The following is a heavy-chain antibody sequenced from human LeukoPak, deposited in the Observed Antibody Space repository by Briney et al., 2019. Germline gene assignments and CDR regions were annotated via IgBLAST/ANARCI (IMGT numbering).Heavy chain of an antibody. J-gene: IGHJ4*02. CDR1: GYTFTSYG. CDR3: ARSKYSSSLRKPNPLDY. Sequence: HWASVKVSCKASGYTFTSYGISWVRQAPGQGLEWMGWISAYNGNTNYAQKLQGRVTMTRNTSISTAYMELSSLRSEDTAVYYCARSKYSSSLRKPNPLDYWGQGTLVTVSS. CDR2: ISAYNGNT. V-gene: IGHV1-18*01. D-gene: IGHD6-13*01.